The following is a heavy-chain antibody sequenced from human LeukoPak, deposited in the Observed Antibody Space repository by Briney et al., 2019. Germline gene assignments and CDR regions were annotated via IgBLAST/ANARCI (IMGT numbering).Heavy chain of an antibody. CDR3: AKDGQSGWLVLGWFDP. V-gene: IGHV3-23*01. CDR2: ISGSGGST. CDR1: GFTFSSYA. D-gene: IGHD6-19*01. J-gene: IGHJ5*02. Sequence: GGSLRLSCAASGFTFSSYAMSWVRQAPGKGLEWVSAISGSGGSTYYADSVKGRFTISRDNSKNTLYLQMNSLRAEDTAVYYCAKDGQSGWLVLGWFDPWGQGTLVTVSS.